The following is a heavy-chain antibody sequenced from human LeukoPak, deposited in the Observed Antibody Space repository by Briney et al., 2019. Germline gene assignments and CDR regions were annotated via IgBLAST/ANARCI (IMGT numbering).Heavy chain of an antibody. Sequence: SETLSLTCTVSGGSISSGDYYWSWIRQHPGKGLEWIGYIYYSGSTYYNPSLKSRVTISVDTSKNQFSLKLSSVTAADTAVYYCARAGTAMGNDAFDIWGQGTMVTVSS. J-gene: IGHJ3*02. V-gene: IGHV4-31*03. CDR1: GGSISSGDYY. D-gene: IGHD5-18*01. CDR2: IYYSGST. CDR3: ARAGTAMGNDAFDI.